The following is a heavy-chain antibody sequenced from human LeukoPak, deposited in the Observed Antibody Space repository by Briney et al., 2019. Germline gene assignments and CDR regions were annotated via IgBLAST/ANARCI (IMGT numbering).Heavy chain of an antibody. D-gene: IGHD2-2*01. Sequence: GASVKVSCKASGYTFTSYGISWVRQAPGQGLEWMGWISAYNGNTNYAQKLQGRVTMTTDTSTSTAYMELRSLRSDDTAVYYCARADIVVVPAAAMMDVWGQGNTVTVSS. V-gene: IGHV1-18*01. CDR2: ISAYNGNT. CDR1: GYTFTSYG. J-gene: IGHJ6*02. CDR3: ARADIVVVPAAAMMDV.